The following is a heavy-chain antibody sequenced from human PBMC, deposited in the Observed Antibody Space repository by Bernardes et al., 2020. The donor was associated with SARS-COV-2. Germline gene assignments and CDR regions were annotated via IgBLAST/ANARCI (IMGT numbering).Heavy chain of an antibody. D-gene: IGHD2-15*01. Sequence: ASVKVSCKVSGYTLTELSMHWVRQAPGKGLEWMGGFDPEDGATIYAQKFQGRVTMTEDTSTDTAYMELSSLRSEDTAVYYCATTSPYCSGGSCPSWFDPWGQGSLVTVSS. J-gene: IGHJ5*02. CDR2: FDPEDGAT. V-gene: IGHV1-24*01. CDR3: ATTSPYCSGGSCPSWFDP. CDR1: GYTLTELS.